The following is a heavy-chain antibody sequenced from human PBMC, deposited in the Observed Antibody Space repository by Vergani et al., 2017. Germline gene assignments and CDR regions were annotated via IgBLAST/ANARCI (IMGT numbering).Heavy chain of an antibody. J-gene: IGHJ3*02. CDR2: ISGSGGST. Sequence: EVQLLESGGGLVQPGGSLRLSCAASGFTFSSYAMSWVRRAPGKGLEWVSAISGSGGSTYYADSVKGRFTISRDNSKNTLYLQMNSLRAEDTAVYYCAKDCSSTPQAFDIWGQGTMVTGSS. CDR3: AKDCSSTPQAFDI. V-gene: IGHV3-23*01. CDR1: GFTFSSYA. D-gene: IGHD2-2*01.